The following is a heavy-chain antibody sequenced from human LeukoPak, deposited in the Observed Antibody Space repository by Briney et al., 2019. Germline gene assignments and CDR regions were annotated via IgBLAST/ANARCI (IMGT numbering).Heavy chain of an antibody. D-gene: IGHD2-21*01. CDR1: GGTFSSYA. CDR3: ARAAPYCGGDCLDAFDI. V-gene: IGHV1-69*13. Sequence: SVKVSCKASGGTFSSYAISWVRKAPGKGLEWMGGIILIFGTANYAQKFQGRVTITADESTSTAYMELSSLRSEDTAVYYCARAAPYCGGDCLDAFDIWGQGTMVTVSS. CDR2: IILIFGTA. J-gene: IGHJ3*02.